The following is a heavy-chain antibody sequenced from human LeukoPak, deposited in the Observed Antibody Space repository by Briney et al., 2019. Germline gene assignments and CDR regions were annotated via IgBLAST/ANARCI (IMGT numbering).Heavy chain of an antibody. Sequence: WGSLRLSCAVSGFTFSKYAMNWVRQGPGKGLEWVSGIGASGGTTYYADSVQGRFTISRDNSKNTLYLQLNRLSADDTGVYFCAKDLEAVAGTIVNDYWGQGTLVTVSS. CDR2: IGASGGTT. CDR3: AKDLEAVAGTIVNDY. CDR1: GFTFSKYA. J-gene: IGHJ4*02. V-gene: IGHV3-23*01. D-gene: IGHD6-19*01.